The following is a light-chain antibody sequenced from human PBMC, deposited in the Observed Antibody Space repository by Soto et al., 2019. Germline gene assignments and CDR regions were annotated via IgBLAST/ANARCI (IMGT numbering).Light chain of an antibody. J-gene: IGLJ6*01. CDR2: EVS. V-gene: IGLV2-14*01. Sequence: QSVLTQPASVSGSPGQSITISCTGTSSDVGGYNYVSWYQQQSGKAPKLMIHEVSNRPSGVSNRFSGSKSGNTASLTISGLQAEAEAHYYCSSYTSSRDYVFGSGTKVTV. CDR1: SSDVGGYNY. CDR3: SSYTSSRDYV.